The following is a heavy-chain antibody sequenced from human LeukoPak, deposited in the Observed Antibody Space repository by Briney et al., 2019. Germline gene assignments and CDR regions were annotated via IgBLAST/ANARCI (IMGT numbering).Heavy chain of an antibody. CDR2: ITYNAGST. CDR1: GFTFDDYT. Sequence: GGSLRLSCAASGFTFDDYTMHWVRQAPGKGLEWVSLITYNAGSTFYADSVKGRFTISRDNRKKSLYLQMNSLRTEDTAFYYCATERQKYFDYWGQGTLVTVSS. CDR3: ATERQKYFDY. J-gene: IGHJ4*02. V-gene: IGHV3-43*01.